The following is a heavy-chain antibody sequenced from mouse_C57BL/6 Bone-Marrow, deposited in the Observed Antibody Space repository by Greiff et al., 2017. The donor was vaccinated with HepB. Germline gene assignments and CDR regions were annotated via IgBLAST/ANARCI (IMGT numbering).Heavy chain of an antibody. Sequence: EVMLVESGGGLVKPGGSLKLSCAASGFTFSDYGMHWVRQAPEKGLEWVAYISSGSSTIYYADTVKGRFTIARDNAKNTLFLQMTSLRSEDTAMYYWAYYDRSLYAMDYWGQGTSVTVSS. J-gene: IGHJ4*01. CDR2: ISSGSSTI. CDR3: AYYDRSLYAMDY. CDR1: GFTFSDYG. V-gene: IGHV5-17*01. D-gene: IGHD2-4*01.